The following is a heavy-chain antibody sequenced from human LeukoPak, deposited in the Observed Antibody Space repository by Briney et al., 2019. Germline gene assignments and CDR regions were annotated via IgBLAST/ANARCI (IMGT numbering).Heavy chain of an antibody. J-gene: IGHJ6*02. V-gene: IGHV3-30*18. CDR2: ISYDGSNK. CDR3: AKEDWDIDYYYGMDV. CDR1: GFTFSSYG. Sequence: GRSLRLSCAASGFTFSSYGMHWVRQAPGKGLEWVAVISYDGSNKYYADSVKGRFTISRDNSKNTLYLQMNSLRAEDTAVYYCAKEDWDIDYYYGMDVWGQGTTVTVSS. D-gene: IGHD2-15*01.